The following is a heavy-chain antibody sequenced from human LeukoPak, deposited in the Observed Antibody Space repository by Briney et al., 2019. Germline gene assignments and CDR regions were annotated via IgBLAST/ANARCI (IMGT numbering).Heavy chain of an antibody. Sequence: SGTLSLTCTVSGGSISSYYWSWIRQPPGKGLEWIGYIYYSGSTNYNPSLKSRVTISVDTSKNQFSLKLSSVTAADTAVYYCARDYYDSSGYPYYFDYWGQGTLVTVSS. CDR1: GGSISSYY. J-gene: IGHJ4*02. V-gene: IGHV4-59*01. D-gene: IGHD3-22*01. CDR3: ARDYYDSSGYPYYFDY. CDR2: IYYSGST.